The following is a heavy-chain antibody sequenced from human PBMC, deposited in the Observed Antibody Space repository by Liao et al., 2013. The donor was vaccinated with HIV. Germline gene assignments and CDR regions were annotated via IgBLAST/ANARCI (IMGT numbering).Heavy chain of an antibody. CDR3: AREAYDFWSDPRRHAFDI. D-gene: IGHD3-3*01. CDR1: GGSFSSGDYY. CDR2: IYYSGST. J-gene: IGHJ3*02. V-gene: IGHV4-30-4*08. Sequence: QVQLQESGPGLVKPSQTLSLTCTVSGGSFSSGDYYWSWIRQPPGKGLEWIGYIYYSGSTYYNPSLKSRVTISVDTSKNQFSLKLTSVTAADTAVYYCAREAYDFWSDPRRHAFDIWGQGTMVTVSS.